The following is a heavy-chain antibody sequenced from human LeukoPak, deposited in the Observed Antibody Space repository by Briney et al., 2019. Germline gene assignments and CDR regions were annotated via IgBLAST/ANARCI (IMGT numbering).Heavy chain of an antibody. CDR2: INPNSGGT. V-gene: IGHV1-2*02. CDR1: GYSFTDYY. CDR3: ARGLITPNYYYYYMDV. D-gene: IGHD3-16*01. Sequence: ASVKVSCKTSGYSFTDYYMHWVRQAPGQGLEWMGWINPNSGGTNFAQRFQDRVTMTRDMSISTAYMELSSLRSEDTAVYYCARGLITPNYYYYYMDVWGKGTTVTVSS. J-gene: IGHJ6*03.